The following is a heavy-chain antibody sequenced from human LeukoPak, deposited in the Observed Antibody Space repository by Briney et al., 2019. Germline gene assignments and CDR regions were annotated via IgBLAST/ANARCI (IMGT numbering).Heavy chain of an antibody. J-gene: IGHJ4*02. V-gene: IGHV3-7*04. CDR3: ARDHSFDY. CDR2: IKQDGSGK. CDR1: GFTFRTYW. Sequence: GGSLRLSCAASGFTFRTYWMSWVRQAPGKGLEWVANIKQDGSGKYYVDSVKGRFTISRDNAKNSLYLQMNSLRVEDTAVYYCARDHSFDYWGQGTLVTVSS.